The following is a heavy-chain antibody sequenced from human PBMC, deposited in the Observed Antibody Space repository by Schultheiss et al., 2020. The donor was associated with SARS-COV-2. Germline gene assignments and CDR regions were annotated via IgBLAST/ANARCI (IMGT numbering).Heavy chain of an antibody. CDR1: GFTFSSYA. Sequence: GGSLRLSCAASGFTFSSYAMHWVRQAPGKGLEWVAVISYDGSNKYYADSVKGRFTISRDNAKNSLYLQMNSLRAEDTAVYYCARRRYYYDSSGYYYYYYYGMDVWGQGTTVTVSS. V-gene: IGHV3-30*04. D-gene: IGHD3-22*01. CDR2: ISYDGSNK. CDR3: ARRRYYYDSSGYYYYYYYGMDV. J-gene: IGHJ6*02.